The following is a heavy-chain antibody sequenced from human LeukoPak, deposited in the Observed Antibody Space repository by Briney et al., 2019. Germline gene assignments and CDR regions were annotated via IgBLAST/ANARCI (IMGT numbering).Heavy chain of an antibody. V-gene: IGHV3-21*01. J-gene: IGHJ4*01. D-gene: IGHD3-10*01. CDR1: GFTFSSYS. CDR3: ARAVYYSNYLGY. Sequence: GGSLRLSCAASGFTFSSYSMNWVRQAPGKGLKWVSSISSSSSYIYYADSVKGRFTISRDNAKNSLYLQMNSLRVEDTAMYYCARAVYYSNYLGYWGQGTLVTVSS. CDR2: ISSSSSYI.